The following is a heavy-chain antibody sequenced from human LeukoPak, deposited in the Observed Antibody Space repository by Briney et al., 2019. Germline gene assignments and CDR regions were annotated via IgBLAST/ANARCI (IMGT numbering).Heavy chain of an antibody. CDR1: GFTFSSYA. D-gene: IGHD2-2*01. V-gene: IGHV3-23*01. J-gene: IGHJ1*01. CDR2: ISGSGGST. Sequence: PGGSLRLSCAASGFTFSSYAMSWVRQAPGKGLEWVSAISGSGGSTYYADSAKGRFTISRDNSKNTLYLQMNSLRAEDTAVYYCARDHIVVVPAAIGDIYFQHWGQAPWSPSPQ. CDR3: ARDHIVVVPAAIGDIYFQH.